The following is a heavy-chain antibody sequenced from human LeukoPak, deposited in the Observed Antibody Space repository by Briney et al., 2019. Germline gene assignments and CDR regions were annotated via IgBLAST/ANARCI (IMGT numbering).Heavy chain of an antibody. CDR2: ISFVGVIT. CDR3: ARDSTYFYDGGSSGPHYFDY. D-gene: IGHD3-16*01. Sequence: GGPLSFSCEASGFTFSRYIWSWVRKARAKGPEWLAVISFVGVITHYADSVKDRFTISRDNSKNTLFLQLNSLRGDDTAVYYCARDSTYFYDGGSSGPHYFDYWGQGTLVTVSS. J-gene: IGHJ4*02. CDR1: GFTFSRYI. V-gene: IGHV3-30*01.